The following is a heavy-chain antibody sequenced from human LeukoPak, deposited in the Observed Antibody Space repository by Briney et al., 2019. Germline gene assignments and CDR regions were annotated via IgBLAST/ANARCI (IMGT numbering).Heavy chain of an antibody. J-gene: IGHJ4*02. Sequence: SETLSLTCTVSGGSISSGSYYWSWIRQPAGKGLEWIGRIYTSGSTNYNPSLKSRVTISVDTSKNQFSLKLSSVTAADTAVYYCARSMVRGVYFDYWGQGTLVTVSS. D-gene: IGHD3-10*01. CDR3: ARSMVRGVYFDY. V-gene: IGHV4-61*02. CDR1: GGSISSGSYY. CDR2: IYTSGST.